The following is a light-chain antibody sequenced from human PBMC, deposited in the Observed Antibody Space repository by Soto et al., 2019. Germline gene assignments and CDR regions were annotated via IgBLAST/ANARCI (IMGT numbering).Light chain of an antibody. V-gene: IGKV3-11*01. J-gene: IGKJ2*01. Sequence: EIVLTQSPATLSLSPGERATLSCRASQSVSSYLAWYQQKPGQAPRLLIYDASNRATGIPARFSGSGSGTDFTLTIISLEPEDFAVYYCQQRSNWPEMYTFGQGTKLEIK. CDR3: QQRSNWPEMYT. CDR2: DAS. CDR1: QSVSSY.